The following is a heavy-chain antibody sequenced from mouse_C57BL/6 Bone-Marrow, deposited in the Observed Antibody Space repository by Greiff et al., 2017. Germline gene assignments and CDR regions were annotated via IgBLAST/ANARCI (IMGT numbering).Heavy chain of an antibody. D-gene: IGHD4-1*01. V-gene: IGHV1-64*01. CDR3: ARGWDGGFAY. CDR2: IHPNSGST. Sequence: VQLQQPGAELVKPGASVTLSCKASGYTFTSYWMHWVKQRPGQGLEWIGMIHPNSGSTNYNEKFKSKATLTVDKSSSTAYMQLSSLTSEDSAVYYCARGWDGGFAYWGQGTLVTVSA. CDR1: GYTFTSYW. J-gene: IGHJ3*01.